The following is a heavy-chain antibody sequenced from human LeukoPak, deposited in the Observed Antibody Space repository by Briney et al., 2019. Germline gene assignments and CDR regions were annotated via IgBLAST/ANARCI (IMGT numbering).Heavy chain of an antibody. D-gene: IGHD3-10*01. V-gene: IGHV4-59*01. CDR2: IYCRGST. CDR3: ARVVRGGTYFDY. J-gene: IGHJ4*02. CDR1: GGSTSSYY. Sequence: SETLSLTCTVSGGSTSSYYWSWIRQPPGKGLEWIGYIYCRGSTNYNPSLKSRVTISVDTSKNQFSLKLSSVTAADTAVYYCARVVRGGTYFDYWGQGTLVTVSS.